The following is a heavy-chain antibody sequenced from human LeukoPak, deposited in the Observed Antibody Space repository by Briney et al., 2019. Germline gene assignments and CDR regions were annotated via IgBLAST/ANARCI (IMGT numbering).Heavy chain of an antibody. J-gene: IGHJ5*02. CDR1: GFTFSDYY. Sequence: KPGGSLRLSCAASGFTFSDYYMSWIRQAPGKGLEWVSYISSSGSTIYYADSVKGRFTISRDNAKNSLHLQMNSLRAEDTAVYYCAREVRYQLLSWFDPWGQGTLVTVSS. D-gene: IGHD2-2*01. CDR2: ISSSGSTI. CDR3: AREVRYQLLSWFDP. V-gene: IGHV3-11*01.